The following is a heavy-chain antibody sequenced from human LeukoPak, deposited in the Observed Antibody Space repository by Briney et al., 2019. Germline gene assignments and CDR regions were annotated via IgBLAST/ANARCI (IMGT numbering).Heavy chain of an antibody. CDR2: IYYSGST. CDR1: GGSISSGDYY. V-gene: IGHV4-30-4*01. J-gene: IGHJ6*02. CDR3: ARNWGAAGWDNYNGMDV. D-gene: IGHD7-27*01. Sequence: PSETLSLTCTVSGGSISSGDYYWSWIRQPPGKGLEWIGYIYYSGSTYYNPSLKSRVTISVDTSKNQFSLKLSSVTAADTAVYYCARNWGAAGWDNYNGMDVWGQGTTVIVSS.